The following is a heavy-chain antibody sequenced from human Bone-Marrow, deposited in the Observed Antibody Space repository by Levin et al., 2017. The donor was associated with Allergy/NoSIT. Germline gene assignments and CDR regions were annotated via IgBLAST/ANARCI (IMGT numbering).Heavy chain of an antibody. CDR1: AYTFTDYF. CDR2: INCNSGGT. CDR3: AREVDGDYLDYYLDS. D-gene: IGHD4-17*01. V-gene: IGHV1-2*06. Sequence: PSASVKVSCKASAYTFTDYFLHWVRQAPGQGFEWLGRINCNSGGTYSATKFQGRVTMTRDTSVSTAYLELSSLTSDDTAVYYCAREVDGDYLDYYLDSWGQGALVTVSS. J-gene: IGHJ4*02.